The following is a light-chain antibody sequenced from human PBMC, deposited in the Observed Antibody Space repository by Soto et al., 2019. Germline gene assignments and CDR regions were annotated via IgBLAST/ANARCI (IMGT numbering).Light chain of an antibody. CDR2: GAS. CDR1: QSVSSNS. Sequence: EIVLTQSPGTLSLSPGERATLSCRASQSVSSNSLAWFQLKPGQAPRLLIYGASSRATGIPDRFSGSGSGTDFTLTISRLEPEDFAVYYCQQYYSTPTFGGGTKVAIK. CDR3: QQYYSTPT. J-gene: IGKJ4*01. V-gene: IGKV3-20*01.